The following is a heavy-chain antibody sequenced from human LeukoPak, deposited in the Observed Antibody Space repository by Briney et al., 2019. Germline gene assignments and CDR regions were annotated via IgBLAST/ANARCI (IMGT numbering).Heavy chain of an antibody. CDR3: AREARFSILVDDSGDF. Sequence: SETLSLTCTVSLGSISSGEFYWGWIRQSPGKGLEWIGTMFYNGATKTNPSLSSRVTMSIDTSKNQLSLKLRSVTAADTAVYYCAREARFSILVDDSGDFWGQGTLVIVSS. D-gene: IGHD2/OR15-2a*01. CDR2: MFYNGAT. V-gene: IGHV4-39*07. J-gene: IGHJ4*02. CDR1: LGSISSGEFY.